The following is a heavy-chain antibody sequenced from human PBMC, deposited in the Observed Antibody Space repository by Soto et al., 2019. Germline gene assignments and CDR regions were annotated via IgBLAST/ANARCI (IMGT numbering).Heavy chain of an antibody. CDR1: GGTSTRYA. Sequence: QERLVQSGAEVRKPGSSVKVSCKITGGTSTRYAINWVRQAPGQGLEWMGGIVPMFGTSKYAQKFQGRVTITADTSTNIAYMELRSLRSEDTAVYYCNRGSEYDFWSGYLWGQGTLVSVSS. V-gene: IGHV1-69*06. CDR3: NRGSEYDFWSGYL. CDR2: IVPMFGTS. J-gene: IGHJ4*02. D-gene: IGHD3-3*01.